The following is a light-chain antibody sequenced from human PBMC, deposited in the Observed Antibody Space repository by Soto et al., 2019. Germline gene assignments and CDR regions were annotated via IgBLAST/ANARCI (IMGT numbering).Light chain of an antibody. Sequence: EIELTQSPGTLSLSPGERATLSCRASQSVSRNSLAWYQQRPGQAPSLLIYGASNRATGIPDRFSGSGSGTDFTLIITRLETEDFAVYYCQQYSSSPLTFGGGTKVEIK. V-gene: IGKV3-20*01. CDR3: QQYSSSPLT. CDR2: GAS. J-gene: IGKJ4*01. CDR1: QSVSRNS.